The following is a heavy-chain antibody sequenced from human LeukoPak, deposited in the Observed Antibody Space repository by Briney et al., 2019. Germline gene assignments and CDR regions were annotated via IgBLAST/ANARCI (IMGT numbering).Heavy chain of an antibody. CDR1: GFTFDDYA. Sequence: PGRSLRLSCAASGFTFDDYAMHWVRQAPGKGLEWVSGISRNSGSIGYADSVKGRFTISRDNAKNSLYLQMNSLRVEDTAVYYCARAPTVLVGYCSSSSCQADYWGQGTLVTVSS. CDR2: ISRNSGSI. D-gene: IGHD2-2*01. CDR3: ARAPTVLVGYCSSSSCQADY. V-gene: IGHV3-9*01. J-gene: IGHJ4*02.